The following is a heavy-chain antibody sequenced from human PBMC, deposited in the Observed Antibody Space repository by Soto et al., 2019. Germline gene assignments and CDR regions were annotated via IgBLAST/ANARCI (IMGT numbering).Heavy chain of an antibody. V-gene: IGHV4-30-2*01. Sequence: QLQLQESGSGLVKPSQTLSLTCAVSGGSISSGGYSWSWIRQPPGKVLEWIGYIYHSGSTYYNPSLKSHVTIPVDRPKNQLSLKLGSVSAAATAVYYCASLTRGGKDYWGQGTLVTVSS. J-gene: IGHJ4*01. CDR3: ASLTRGGKDY. CDR1: GGSISSGGYS. CDR2: IYHSGST. D-gene: IGHD2-15*01.